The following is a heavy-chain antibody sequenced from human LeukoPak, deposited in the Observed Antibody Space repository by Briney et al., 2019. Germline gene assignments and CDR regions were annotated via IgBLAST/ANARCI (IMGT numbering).Heavy chain of an antibody. CDR3: ARRPYYDFWSGYYTPIRYYYYMDV. CDR2: IYTGGST. J-gene: IGHJ6*03. Sequence: SQTLSLTCTVSGGSISSGSYYWSWIRQPAGKGLEWIGRIYTGGSTNYNPSLESRVTISVDTSKNQFSLKLSSVTAADTAVYYCARRPYYDFWSGYYTPIRYYYYMDVWGKGTTVTVSS. V-gene: IGHV4-61*02. D-gene: IGHD3-3*01. CDR1: GGSISSGSYY.